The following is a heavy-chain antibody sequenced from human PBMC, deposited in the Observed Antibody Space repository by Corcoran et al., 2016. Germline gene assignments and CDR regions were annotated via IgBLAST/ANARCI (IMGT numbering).Heavy chain of an antibody. Sequence: QVQLQQWGAGLLKPSETLSLTCAVYGGSFSGYYWSWIRQPPGKGLEWIGEINHSGSTNYNPSLKSRVTISVDTSKNQFSLKLSSVTAADTAVYYCARSLLVGSTWFDPWGQGTLVTVSS. CDR3: ARSLLVGSTWFDP. CDR2: INHSGST. CDR1: GGSFSGYY. D-gene: IGHD3-22*01. J-gene: IGHJ5*02. V-gene: IGHV4-34*01.